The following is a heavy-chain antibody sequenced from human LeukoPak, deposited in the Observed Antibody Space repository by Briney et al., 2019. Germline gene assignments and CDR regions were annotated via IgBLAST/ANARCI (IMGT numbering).Heavy chain of an antibody. CDR1: GYTFTGYY. J-gene: IGHJ4*02. CDR2: ISPNSGGT. Sequence: GASVKVSCKASGYTFTGYYMHWVRQAPGQGLEWMGWISPNSGGTNYAQKFQGRVTMTRDTSISTAYMELSRLRSDDTAVYYCARQAGFGELLTFDYWGQGTLVTVSS. D-gene: IGHD3-10*01. CDR3: ARQAGFGELLTFDY. V-gene: IGHV1-2*02.